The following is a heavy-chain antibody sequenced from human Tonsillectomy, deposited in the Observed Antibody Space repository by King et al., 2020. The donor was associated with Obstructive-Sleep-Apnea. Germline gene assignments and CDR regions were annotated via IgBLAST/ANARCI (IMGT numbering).Heavy chain of an antibody. V-gene: IGHV5-10-1*03. D-gene: IGHD5-18*01. CDR1: GYNFTNYC. J-gene: IGHJ4*02. CDR2: IDPTDSYT. CDR3: ARHDLYYNVDTVMAFSGGSSY. Sequence: QLVQSGAEVKKPGESLRISCKGSGYNFTNYCISWVRQMPGKGLEWMGRIDPTDSYTNYSPSFQGHVTISIDTSISAAYLQWSSLKASDTAMYYCARHDLYYNVDTVMAFSGGSSYWGQGTLVTVSS.